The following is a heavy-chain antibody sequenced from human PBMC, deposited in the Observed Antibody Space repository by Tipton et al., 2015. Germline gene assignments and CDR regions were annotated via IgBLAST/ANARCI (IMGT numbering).Heavy chain of an antibody. Sequence: TLSLTCTVSGASISSPNSFWGWIRQSPGKGLEWIGSILHRWTTYYNPSLRSRVSLSIDTSKTQFSLHLSSVTAADTAVYYCARARGLRAGLVDSWGQGTLVTVSS. V-gene: IGHV4-39*07. CDR3: ARARGLRAGLVDS. D-gene: IGHD3/OR15-3a*01. J-gene: IGHJ4*02. CDR1: GASISSPNSF. CDR2: ILHRWTT.